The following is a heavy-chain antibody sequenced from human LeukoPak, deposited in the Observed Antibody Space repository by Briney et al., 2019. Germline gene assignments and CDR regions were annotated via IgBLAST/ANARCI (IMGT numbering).Heavy chain of an antibody. V-gene: IGHV3-7*01. D-gene: IGHD3-3*01. CDR1: GFTVSSNY. Sequence: QPGGSLRLSCAASGFTVSSNYMSWVRQAPGKGLEWVANIKQDGSEKYYVDSVKGRFTISRDNAKNSLYLQMNSLRAEDTAVFYCARASYYDFWSGYSHPYYYYYYMDVWGKGTTVTVSS. CDR2: IKQDGSEK. CDR3: ARASYYDFWSGYSHPYYYYYYMDV. J-gene: IGHJ6*03.